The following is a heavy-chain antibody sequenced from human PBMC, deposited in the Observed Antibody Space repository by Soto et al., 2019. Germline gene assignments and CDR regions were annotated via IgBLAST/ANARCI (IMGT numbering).Heavy chain of an antibody. V-gene: IGHV3-7*01. D-gene: IGHD3-16*01. Sequence: WGSLSISCASSGFTFSSSWITLVFQAPGKGLEWVANIKQDGSEKYYVDSVKCRFTISRDNAKNSLYLQMNSLRAEDTAFYYCARDYDKSPLSMDIRGEGIMVT. CDR2: IKQDGSEK. CDR1: GFTFSSSW. CDR3: ARDYDKSPLSMDI. J-gene: IGHJ6*01.